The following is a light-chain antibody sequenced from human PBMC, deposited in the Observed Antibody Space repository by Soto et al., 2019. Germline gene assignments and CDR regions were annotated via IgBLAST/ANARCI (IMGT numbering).Light chain of an antibody. CDR2: EVS. CDR1: SSDVGGYNY. V-gene: IGLV2-8*01. J-gene: IGLJ3*02. CDR3: NSYADSIKWV. Sequence: QSALTQPPSASGSPGQSVTISCTGTSSDVGGYNYVSWYQHHPGKAPRLMYEVSKRPSGVPDRFSGSKSGNTASLTVSGLQAEDEADYYCNSYADSIKWVFGGGTKLTVL.